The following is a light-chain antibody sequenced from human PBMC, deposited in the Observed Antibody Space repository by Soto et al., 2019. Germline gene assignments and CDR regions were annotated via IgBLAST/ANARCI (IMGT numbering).Light chain of an antibody. CDR3: HQYDSWT. CDR1: QSFNSIY. Sequence: EIVWTQSPGTLYLSPGERATLSCRASQSFNSIYLAWYQQKPGQAPRLLIYGASSRATGIPDRFSGSGSGTDFTLTISRLEPEDFAVYYCHQYDSWTFGQGTKLDIK. J-gene: IGKJ1*01. CDR2: GAS. V-gene: IGKV3-20*01.